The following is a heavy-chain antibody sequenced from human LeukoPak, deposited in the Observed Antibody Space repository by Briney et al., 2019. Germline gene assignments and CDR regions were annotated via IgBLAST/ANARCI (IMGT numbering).Heavy chain of an antibody. CDR2: MNPNSGNT. CDR1: GYTFTSYD. V-gene: IGHV1-8*01. Sequence: ASVKVSRKASGYTFTSYDINWVRQATGQGLEWMGWMNPNSGNTGYAQKFQGRVTMTRNTSISTAYMELSSLRSEDTAVYYCARGTMVRGVISRQPRTYYFDYWGQGTLVTVSS. CDR3: ARGTMVRGVISRQPRTYYFDY. J-gene: IGHJ4*02. D-gene: IGHD3-10*01.